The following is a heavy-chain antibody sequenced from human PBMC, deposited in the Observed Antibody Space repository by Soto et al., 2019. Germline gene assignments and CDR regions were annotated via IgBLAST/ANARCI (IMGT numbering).Heavy chain of an antibody. D-gene: IGHD6-13*01. CDR2: IKQDGSEI. CDR1: GFTFSSYW. J-gene: IGHJ4*02. Sequence: GGSLRLSCAASGFTFSSYWMSWVRQAPGKGLEWVANIKQDGSEIYYVDSVKGRFTISRDNAKNSLYLQMNSLRAEDTAVYYCARGGYSSSWYGYYWGQGTLVTVSS. V-gene: IGHV3-7*01. CDR3: ARGGYSSSWYGYY.